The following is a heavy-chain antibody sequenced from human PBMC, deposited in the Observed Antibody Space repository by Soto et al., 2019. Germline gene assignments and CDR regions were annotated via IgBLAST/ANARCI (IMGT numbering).Heavy chain of an antibody. D-gene: IGHD3-22*01. J-gene: IGHJ4*01. Sequence: GSLRLSWASSGFTCTNAGVNWVRQAPGKGLEWVGRIKSKTDGGTTDYAEPVKGRFAISRDDSNNMVYLQMNSLKIEDTAVYYCTTDSYSTIIIVRFDYWGHGTLVTVSS. CDR2: IKSKTDGGTT. CDR3: TTDSYSTIIIVRFDY. CDR1: GFTCTNAG. V-gene: IGHV3-15*07.